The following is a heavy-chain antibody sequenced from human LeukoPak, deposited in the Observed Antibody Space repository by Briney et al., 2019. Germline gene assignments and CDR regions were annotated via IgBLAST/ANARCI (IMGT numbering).Heavy chain of an antibody. V-gene: IGHV4-39*07. CDR3: ARVGYVSAWYPFDY. CDR2: IYYSGST. Sequence: PSETLSLTCNVSGGSISSSSYYWGWIRQPPGKGLEWIGSIYYSGSTYYNPSLKSRVTISVDTSKNQFSLKLSSVTAADTAVYYCARVGYVSAWYPFDYWGQGTPVIVSS. D-gene: IGHD6-19*01. CDR1: GGSISSSSYY. J-gene: IGHJ4*02.